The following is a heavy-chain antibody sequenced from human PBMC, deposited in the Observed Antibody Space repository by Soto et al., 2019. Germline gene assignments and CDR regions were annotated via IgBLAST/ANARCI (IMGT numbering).Heavy chain of an antibody. CDR1: GYTFTSYG. Sequence: ASVKVSCKASGYTFTSYGISWVRQAPGQGLEWMGWISAYNGNTNYAQKLQGRVTMTTDTSTSTAYMELRSLRSDDTAVYYCARDLDDFWSGYPAPFDYWGQGTLVTVS. V-gene: IGHV1-18*01. J-gene: IGHJ4*02. CDR3: ARDLDDFWSGYPAPFDY. CDR2: ISAYNGNT. D-gene: IGHD3-3*01.